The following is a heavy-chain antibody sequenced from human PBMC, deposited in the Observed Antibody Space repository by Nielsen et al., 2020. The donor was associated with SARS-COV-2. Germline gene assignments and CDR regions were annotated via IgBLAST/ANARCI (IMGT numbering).Heavy chain of an antibody. V-gene: IGHV3-30*04. D-gene: IGHD5-24*01. CDR1: GFTFSSYA. J-gene: IGHJ6*02. Sequence: GESLKISCAASGFTFSSYAMHWVRQAPGKGLEWVAVISYDGSNKYYADSVKGRFTISRDNSKNTLYLQMNSLRAEDTAVYYCARDRKEMATIGSFYYYYGMDVWGQGTTVTVSS. CDR2: ISYDGSNK. CDR3: ARDRKEMATIGSFYYYYGMDV.